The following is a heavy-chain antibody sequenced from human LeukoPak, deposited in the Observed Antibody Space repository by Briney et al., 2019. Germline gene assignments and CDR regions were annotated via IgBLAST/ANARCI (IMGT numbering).Heavy chain of an antibody. Sequence: PAETLSLTCAVYVGSFSVYYWSWIRQPPGKGLECLGEINHSGSTNYNPSLKSRVTISVDTSKNQFYLEVSSVTAADTAVYYCARGRAIAAAGRFDYWGQGTLVSVSS. J-gene: IGHJ4*02. D-gene: IGHD6-13*01. CDR2: INHSGST. V-gene: IGHV4-34*01. CDR3: ARGRAIAAAGRFDY. CDR1: VGSFSVYY.